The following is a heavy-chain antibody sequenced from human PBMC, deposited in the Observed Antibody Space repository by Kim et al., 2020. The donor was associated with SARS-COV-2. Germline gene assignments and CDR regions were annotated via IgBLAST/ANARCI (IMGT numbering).Heavy chain of an antibody. V-gene: IGHV3-30*03. D-gene: IGHD3-10*01. CDR1: GFTFSSYG. CDR2: ISYDGSNK. Sequence: GGSLRLSCAASGFTFSSYGMHWVRQAPGKGLEWVAVISYDGSNKYYADSVKGRFTISRDNSKNTLYLQMNSLRAEDTAVYYCARNYGSGSFPLGYYYGMDVCGQGTTVTVSS. J-gene: IGHJ6*02. CDR3: ARNYGSGSFPLGYYYGMDV.